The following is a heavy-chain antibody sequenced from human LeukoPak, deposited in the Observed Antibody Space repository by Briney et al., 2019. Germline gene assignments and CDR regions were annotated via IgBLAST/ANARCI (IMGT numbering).Heavy chain of an antibody. D-gene: IGHD6-13*01. Sequence: SETLSLTCAVYGGSFSGYYWSWIRQPPGKGREWIGEINHSGSTNYNPSLKSRVTISVDTSKNQFSLKLSSVTAADTAVYYCASKGIATPAQYNWFDLWGQGTLVTVSS. CDR1: GGSFSGYY. CDR2: INHSGST. V-gene: IGHV4-34*01. CDR3: ASKGIATPAQYNWFDL. J-gene: IGHJ5*02.